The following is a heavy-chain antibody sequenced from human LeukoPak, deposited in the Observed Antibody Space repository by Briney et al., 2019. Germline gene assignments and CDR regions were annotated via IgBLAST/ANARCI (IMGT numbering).Heavy chain of an antibody. CDR1: GDSISTSGSY. D-gene: IGHD1-26*01. CDR3: AHFKGGSFDF. CDR2: ISYSGNT. V-gene: IGHV4-39*01. J-gene: IGHJ3*01. Sequence: SETLSLTCTVSGDSISTSGSYWGWIRQPPGKGLEWIGTISYSGNTYYNPSLKSRVTISVDTSKNQFSLKLTSVTAADTAVYYCAHFKGGSFDFWGQGTMVTVSS.